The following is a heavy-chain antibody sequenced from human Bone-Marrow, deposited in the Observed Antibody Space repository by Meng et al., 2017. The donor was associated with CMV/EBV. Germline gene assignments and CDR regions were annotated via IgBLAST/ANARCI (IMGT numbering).Heavy chain of an antibody. J-gene: IGHJ4*02. CDR1: GFTFSSYW. D-gene: IGHD3-22*01. Sequence: GESLKISCAASGFTFSSYWMHWVRQAPGKGLVWVSRINSDGSTTTYADSVKGRFAISRDNAKNMVYLQMNSLRAEDTAEYYCASLGGGGYYPDYWGQRILVTVSS. V-gene: IGHV3-74*03. CDR3: ASLGGGGYYPDY. CDR2: INSDGSTT.